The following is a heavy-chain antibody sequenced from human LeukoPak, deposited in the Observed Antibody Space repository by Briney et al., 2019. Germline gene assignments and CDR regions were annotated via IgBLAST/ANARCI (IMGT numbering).Heavy chain of an antibody. D-gene: IGHD3-22*01. V-gene: IGHV1-18*01. CDR2: ISAYNGNT. CDR3: ARDYYDSSGYYYVFAY. CDR1: GYTFTNYG. J-gene: IGHJ4*02. Sequence: ASVKVSCKASGYTFTNYGISWVRQAPGQGLEWMGWISAYNGNTNQAQKLQGRVTMTTDTSTRTAYMELRSLRSDDTAVYYCARDYYDSSGYYYVFAYWGQGTLVTVSS.